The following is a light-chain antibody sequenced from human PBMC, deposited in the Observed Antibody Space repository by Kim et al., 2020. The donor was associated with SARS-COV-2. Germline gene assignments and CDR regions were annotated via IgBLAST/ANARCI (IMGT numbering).Light chain of an antibody. V-gene: IGKV3-15*01. CDR1: QRRRNN. J-gene: IGKJ4*01. CDR3: QQYNYWPPLT. CDR2: GAS. Sequence: PGEKTAPSSRAGQRRRNNLAWYQQKPGQAPRLLIYGASTRATGIPARFSGSGSGTEFTLTISSLQSEDFAVYYCQQYNYWPPLTFGSGTKVDIK.